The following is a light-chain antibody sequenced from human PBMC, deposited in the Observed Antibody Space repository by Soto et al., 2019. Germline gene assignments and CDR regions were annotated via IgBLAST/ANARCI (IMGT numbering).Light chain of an antibody. J-gene: IGLJ2*01. CDR1: NIGGKN. CDR3: QVWDSSYVV. Sequence: SYELTQPLSVSLALGQTARITCGGNNIGGKNVHWYQQKPGQAPVLVIFRDTNRPSGIPERFSGSNSGNTATLTISRAQAGDEADHYCQVWDSSYVVFGGGTKLTV. CDR2: RDT. V-gene: IGLV3-9*01.